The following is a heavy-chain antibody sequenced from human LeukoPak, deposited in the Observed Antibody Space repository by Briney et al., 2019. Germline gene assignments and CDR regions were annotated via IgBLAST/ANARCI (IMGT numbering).Heavy chain of an antibody. D-gene: IGHD2-2*02. V-gene: IGHV3-23*01. CDR2: IIGTGTKT. CDR3: ANSPSTKQYCSSTSCYKNYYYYMDV. Sequence: QAGGSLRLSCAASGFTFSNYAMIWVRQAPGKGLEWVSVIIGTGTKTHYADSVKGRFTISRDNPKNTLYLQMNSLRAEDTAVYYCANSPSTKQYCSSTSCYKNYYYYMDVWGKGTTVTVSS. J-gene: IGHJ6*03. CDR1: GFTFSNYA.